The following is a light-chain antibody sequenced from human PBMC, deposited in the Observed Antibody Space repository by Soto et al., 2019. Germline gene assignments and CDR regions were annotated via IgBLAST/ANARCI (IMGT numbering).Light chain of an antibody. V-gene: IGKV1-17*01. CDR2: DSF. CDR3: LQWNTLPLT. J-gene: IGKJ3*01. CDR1: QGIRND. Sequence: DIQMTQSPSSLSASVGDRVTITCRASQGIRNDLGWYQQKSGKAPKRLIYDSFSLESGVPSRFSGGGSGTEFTLTISSLQPEDFATYYCLQWNTLPLTFGPGTKVDIK.